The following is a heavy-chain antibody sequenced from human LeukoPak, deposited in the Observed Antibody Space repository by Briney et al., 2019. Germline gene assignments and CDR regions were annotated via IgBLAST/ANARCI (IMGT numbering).Heavy chain of an antibody. Sequence: GGSLLLSCAASGFTVSSNYMSWGRPAPGKGLEWASVIYSGGSTYYADSVKGRFTISRDNSKNTLYLQMNSLRAEDTAVYYCAREKNYYYGMDVWGQGTTVTVSS. CDR1: GFTVSSNY. J-gene: IGHJ6*02. V-gene: IGHV3-53*01. CDR2: IYSGGST. CDR3: AREKNYYYGMDV.